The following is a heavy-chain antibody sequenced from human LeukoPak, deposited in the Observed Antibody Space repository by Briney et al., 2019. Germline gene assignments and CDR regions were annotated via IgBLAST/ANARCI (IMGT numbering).Heavy chain of an antibody. CDR3: TTYLRGYSYGLDY. D-gene: IGHD5-18*01. J-gene: IGHJ4*02. Sequence: GGSLRLSCAASGFTFSNAWMSWVRQAPGKGLEWVGRIKSKTDGGTTDYAAPVKGRFTISRDDSKNTLYLQMNSLKTEDTAVYYCTTYLRGYSYGLDYWGQGTLVTASS. CDR2: IKSKTDGGTT. V-gene: IGHV3-15*01. CDR1: GFTFSNAW.